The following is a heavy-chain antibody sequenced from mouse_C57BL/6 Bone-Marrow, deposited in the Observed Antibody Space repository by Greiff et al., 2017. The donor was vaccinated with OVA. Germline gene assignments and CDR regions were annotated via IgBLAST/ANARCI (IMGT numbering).Heavy chain of an antibody. CDR3: ARGRRFAY. J-gene: IGHJ3*01. CDR1: GFTFSSYA. Sequence: EVKLMESGGGLVKPGGSLKLSCAASGFTFSSYAMSWVRQTPEKRLEWVATISDGGSYTYYPDNVKGRFTISRDNAKNNLYLQMSHLKSEDTAMYYCARGRRFAYWGQGTLVTVSA. V-gene: IGHV5-4*03. CDR2: ISDGGSYT.